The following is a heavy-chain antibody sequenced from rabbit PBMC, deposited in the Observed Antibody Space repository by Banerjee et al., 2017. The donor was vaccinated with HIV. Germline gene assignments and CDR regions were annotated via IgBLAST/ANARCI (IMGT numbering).Heavy chain of an antibody. CDR3: ARDHNGGSYSDWLDP. CDR1: GFDFNTYYY. D-gene: IGHD7-1*01. V-gene: IGHV1S40*01. CDR2: IYTGSGST. J-gene: IGHJ5*01. Sequence: QSLEESGGDLVKPEGSLTLTCTASGFDFNTYYYMCWVRQAPGKGLEWIGCIYTGSGSTYYASWAKGRFTISKTSSTTVTLQMTSLTAADTATYFCARDHNGGSYSDWLDPWGPGTLVTVS.